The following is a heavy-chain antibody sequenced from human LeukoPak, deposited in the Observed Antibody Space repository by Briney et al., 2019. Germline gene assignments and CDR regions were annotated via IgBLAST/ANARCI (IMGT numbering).Heavy chain of an antibody. CDR3: ARDLPGIAAAGSNWYFDL. J-gene: IGHJ2*01. CDR2: IYHSGST. D-gene: IGHD6-13*01. V-gene: IGHV4-4*02. Sequence: SETLSLTCAVSGGSISSSNWWSWVRQPPGKGLEWIGEIYHSGSTNYNPSLKSRVTISVDKSKNQFSLKLSSVTAADTAVYYCARDLPGIAAAGSNWYFDLWGRGTLVTVSS. CDR1: GGSISSSNW.